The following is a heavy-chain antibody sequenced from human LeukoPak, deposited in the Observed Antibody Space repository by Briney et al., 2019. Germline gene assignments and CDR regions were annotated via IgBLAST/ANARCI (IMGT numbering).Heavy chain of an antibody. CDR3: ARDHNYGSDY. CDR1: GFTFSNYG. D-gene: IGHD5-18*01. Sequence: GGSLRLSCAASGFTFSNYGMHWVRQAPGKGLEWVANIKEDGSEKYYVDSVKGRFTISRDSAKNSLYLQMNSLRVEDTAVYYCARDHNYGSDYWGQGTLVTVSS. J-gene: IGHJ4*02. CDR2: IKEDGSEK. V-gene: IGHV3-7*03.